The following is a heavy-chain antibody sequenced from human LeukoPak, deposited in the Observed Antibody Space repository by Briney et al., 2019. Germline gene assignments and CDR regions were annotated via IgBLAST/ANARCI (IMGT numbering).Heavy chain of an antibody. CDR2: ISSSSSYI. CDR1: GFTFSSYS. CDR3: ARERGYCTNGVCGYAFDI. D-gene: IGHD2-8*01. J-gene: IGHJ3*02. V-gene: IGHV3-21*01. Sequence: GGSLRLSCAASGFTFSSYSMNWVRQAPGKGLERVSSISSSSSYIYYADSVKGRFTISRDNAKNSLYLQMNSLRAEDTAVYYCARERGYCTNGVCGYAFDIWGQGTMVTVSS.